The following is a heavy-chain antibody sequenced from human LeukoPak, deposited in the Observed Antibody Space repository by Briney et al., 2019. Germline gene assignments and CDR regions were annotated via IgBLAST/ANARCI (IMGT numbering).Heavy chain of an antibody. CDR2: ISYDGSNK. D-gene: IGHD3-22*01. CDR1: GFTFSTYA. Sequence: PGGSLRLSCAASGFTFSTYAMHWVRQAPGKGLEWLAVISYDGSNKYYADSVKGRFTISRDNSKNTLYLQMNSLRTEDTAVCYCARPGSVVIVSDAFDIWGQGTMVTISS. CDR3: ARPGSVVIVSDAFDI. J-gene: IGHJ3*02. V-gene: IGHV3-30-3*01.